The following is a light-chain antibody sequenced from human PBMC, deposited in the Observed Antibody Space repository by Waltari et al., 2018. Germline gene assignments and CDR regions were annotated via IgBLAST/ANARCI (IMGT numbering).Light chain of an antibody. CDR2: AAS. Sequence: DIQMTQSPSSLSASVGDIVAITCRASQSVDNYLNWYRQRPGKAPELLIYAASSLQGGVPSRFTGSGYGTDFTLTISSLQSEDFATYYCQQSYSMPRTFGQGTKLEI. V-gene: IGKV1-39*01. CDR1: QSVDNY. J-gene: IGKJ2*01. CDR3: QQSYSMPRT.